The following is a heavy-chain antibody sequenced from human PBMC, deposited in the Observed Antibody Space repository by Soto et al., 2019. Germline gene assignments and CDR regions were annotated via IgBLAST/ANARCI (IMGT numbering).Heavy chain of an antibody. V-gene: IGHV1-69*02. D-gene: IGHD6-13*01. Sequence: QVQLVQSGAEVKKPGSSVKVSCKASGGTFSSYTISWVRQAPGQGLEWMGRIIPILGIANYAQKFQGRVTITADTSTSTAYMELSSLRSEDTAVYYCASVAAAGDPYYFDYWGQGTLVTVSS. CDR1: GGTFSSYT. CDR2: IIPILGIA. CDR3: ASVAAAGDPYYFDY. J-gene: IGHJ4*02.